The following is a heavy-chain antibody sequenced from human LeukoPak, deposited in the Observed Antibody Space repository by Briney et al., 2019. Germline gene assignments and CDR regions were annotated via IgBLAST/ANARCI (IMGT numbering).Heavy chain of an antibody. V-gene: IGHV4-59*01. D-gene: IGHD1-26*01. CDR1: GGSISSYY. Sequence: SETLSLTCTVSGGSISSYYWSWIRQPPGKGLEWIGYIYYSGSTNYNPSLKSRVTISVDTSKNQFSLKLSSVTAADTAVYCCAREGYSGYDYYYMDVWGKGTTVTVSS. J-gene: IGHJ6*03. CDR3: AREGYSGYDYYYMDV. CDR2: IYYSGST.